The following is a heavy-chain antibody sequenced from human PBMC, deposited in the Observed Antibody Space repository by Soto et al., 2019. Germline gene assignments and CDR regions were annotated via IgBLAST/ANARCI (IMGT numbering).Heavy chain of an antibody. CDR1: GGTFSSYA. CDR3: ARENDNLPSGYDY. J-gene: IGHJ4*02. D-gene: IGHD5-12*01. V-gene: IGHV1-69*13. Sequence: GASVKVSCKASGGTFSSYAISWVRQAPGQGLELMGGIIPIFGTANYAQKFQGRVTITADESTSTAYMELSSLRSEDTAVYYCARENDNLPSGYDYWGQGTLVTVPQ. CDR2: IIPIFGTA.